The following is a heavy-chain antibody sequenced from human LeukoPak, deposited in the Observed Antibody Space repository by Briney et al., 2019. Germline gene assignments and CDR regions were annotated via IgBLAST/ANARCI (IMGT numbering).Heavy chain of an antibody. J-gene: IGHJ4*02. CDR2: ISSSGSTI. V-gene: IGHV3-48*03. Sequence: GGSLRLSCAASGFTFSSYEMNWVRQAPGKGLEWVSYISSSGSTIYYADSVKGRFTFSRDNAKNSLYLQMISLRAEDTAVYYCARDLFNGYGSNGAFDYWGQGTLVTVSS. CDR1: GFTFSSYE. D-gene: IGHD5-12*01. CDR3: ARDLFNGYGSNGAFDY.